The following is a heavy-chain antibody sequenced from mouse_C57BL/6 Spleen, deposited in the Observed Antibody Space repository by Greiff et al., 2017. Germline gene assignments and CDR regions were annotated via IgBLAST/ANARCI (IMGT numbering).Heavy chain of an antibody. CDR1: GFNIKDDY. CDR3: TTVYAMDY. Sequence: VQLKESGAELVRPGASVKLSCTASGFNIKDDYMHWVKQRPEQGLEWIEWIDPENGDTEYASKFQGKATITADTSSHTAYLQLSSLTSEDTAVYYCTTVYAMDYWGQGTSVTVSS. J-gene: IGHJ4*01. V-gene: IGHV14-4*01. CDR2: IDPENGDT.